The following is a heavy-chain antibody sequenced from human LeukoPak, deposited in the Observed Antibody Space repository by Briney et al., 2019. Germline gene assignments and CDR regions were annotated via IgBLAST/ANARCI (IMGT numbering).Heavy chain of an antibody. D-gene: IGHD5-24*01. CDR3: ARESLTWLQSRTSWFDP. CDR1: GGSISSYY. V-gene: IGHV4-59*12. Sequence: SETLSLTCTVSGGSISSYYWSWIRQPPGKGLEWIGYIYYSGSTNYNPSLKSRVTISVDTSKNQFSLRLSSVTAADTAVYYCARESLTWLQSRTSWFDPWGQGTLVTVSS. CDR2: IYYSGST. J-gene: IGHJ5*02.